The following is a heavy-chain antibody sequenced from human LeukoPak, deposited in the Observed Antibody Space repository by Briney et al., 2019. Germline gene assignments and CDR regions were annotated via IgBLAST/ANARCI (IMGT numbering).Heavy chain of an antibody. CDR3: ARDHYYYDSSGYLGYYYYMDV. D-gene: IGHD3-22*01. J-gene: IGHJ6*03. CDR1: GYNFSTYA. CDR2: ISSSSSYI. Sequence: GGSLRLSCAASGYNFSTYAMHWVRQAPGKGLEWVSSISSSSSYIYYADSVKGRFTISRDNAKNSLYLQMNSLRAEDTAVYYCARDHYYYDSSGYLGYYYYMDVWGKGTTVTVSS. V-gene: IGHV3-21*01.